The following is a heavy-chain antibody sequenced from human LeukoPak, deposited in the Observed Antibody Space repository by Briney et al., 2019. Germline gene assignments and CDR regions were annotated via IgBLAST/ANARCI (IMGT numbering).Heavy chain of an antibody. CDR1: GGSISSYY. CDR3: ARVGGDGYNFDY. CDR2: IYYSGST. D-gene: IGHD5-24*01. J-gene: IGHJ4*02. Sequence: SETLSLTCTVSGGSISSYYWSWIRQTPGKGKEWIGYIYYSGSTNYNPSLKSRVTISVDTSKNQFSLKLTSVTAADTAVYYCARVGGDGYNFDYWGQGTVVTVSS. V-gene: IGHV4-59*12.